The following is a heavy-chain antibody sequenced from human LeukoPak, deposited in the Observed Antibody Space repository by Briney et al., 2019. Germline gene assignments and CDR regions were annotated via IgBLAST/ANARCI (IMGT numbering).Heavy chain of an antibody. CDR1: GFTFDDYG. CDR3: ARSTAADAEYYFDY. D-gene: IGHD1-14*01. Sequence: GGSLRLSCAASGFTFDDYGMSWVRQAPGKGLEWVSGINWNGGSTGYADSVKGRFTISRDNAKNSLYLQMNSMRAEDTALYYCARSTAADAEYYFDYWGQGTLVTVSS. V-gene: IGHV3-20*04. J-gene: IGHJ4*02. CDR2: INWNGGST.